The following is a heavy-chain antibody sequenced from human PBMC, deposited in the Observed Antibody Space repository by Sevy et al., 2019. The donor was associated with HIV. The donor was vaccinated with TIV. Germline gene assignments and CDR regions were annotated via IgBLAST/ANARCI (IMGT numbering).Heavy chain of an antibody. CDR2: IRYDGSNE. V-gene: IGHV3-30*02. Sequence: GGSLSLSCAASGFTFSNYGIHWVRQAPGKGLEWVAFIRYDGSNEYYVDSVKGRFTISRDNSKSTLYLQMNSLSAEDTAVYYCAKDRKVLLVVYAIPFDALDIWGQGTMVTVSS. J-gene: IGHJ3*02. CDR3: AKDRKVLLVVYAIPFDALDI. CDR1: GFTFSNYG. D-gene: IGHD2-8*02.